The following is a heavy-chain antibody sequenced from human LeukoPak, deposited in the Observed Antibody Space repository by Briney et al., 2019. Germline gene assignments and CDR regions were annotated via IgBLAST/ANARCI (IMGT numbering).Heavy chain of an antibody. CDR1: GYTFTSYG. Sequence: ASVNVSCKASGYTFTSYGISWVRQAPGQGREGMGWINAVNGNTEYSQKFQGRVTNTRDTSASTAYMDLSSLRSEDTAVYYCARVVTRLREGVYYYDLAVWGQGTTVTVSS. CDR3: ARVVTRLREGVYYYDLAV. V-gene: IGHV1-18*01. J-gene: IGHJ6*02. CDR2: INAVNGNT. D-gene: IGHD3-16*01.